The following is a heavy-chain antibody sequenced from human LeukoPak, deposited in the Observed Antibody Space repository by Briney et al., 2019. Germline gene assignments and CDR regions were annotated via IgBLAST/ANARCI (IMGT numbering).Heavy chain of an antibody. V-gene: IGHV4-59*01. J-gene: IGHJ4*02. CDR2: IYYSGST. D-gene: IGHD2-21*02. CDR1: GFTLSTFW. CDR3: ARVAYCGGDCYLFDY. Sequence: GSLRLSCAASGFTLSTFWMSWIRQPPGKGLEWIGYIYYSGSTNYNPSLKSRVTISVDTSKNQFSLKLSSVTAADTAVYYCARVAYCGGDCYLFDYWGQGTLVTVSS.